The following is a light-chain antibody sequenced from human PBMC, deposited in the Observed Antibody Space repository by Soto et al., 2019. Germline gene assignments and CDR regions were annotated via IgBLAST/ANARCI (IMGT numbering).Light chain of an antibody. V-gene: IGLV2-23*02. CDR3: CSYAGGRTFVV. Sequence: QPVLSQPASVSGTPWPSVTISCTGTSSDTGRYILVSWYHHRPGQAPKLVIYEVTRRPSVDSNRFSGSNSGNTASLTIAGLQPDDEGDYYCCSYAGGRTFVVFGGGTK. J-gene: IGLJ3*02. CDR1: SSDTGRYIL. CDR2: EVT.